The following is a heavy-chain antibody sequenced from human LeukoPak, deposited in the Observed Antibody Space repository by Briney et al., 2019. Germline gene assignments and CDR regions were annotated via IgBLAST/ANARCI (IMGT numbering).Heavy chain of an antibody. CDR2: ISSSSSTT. V-gene: IGHV3-21*01. J-gene: IGHJ4*02. CDR3: ATSSD. Sequence: PGGSLRPSCAASGFTFRSYSIGSVRQAPGKGLEWVSSISSSSSTTSYADSVKGRFPISRDNAKNSLSLQMKSLRAEETAVYYCATSSDWGQGTLVTVSS. CDR1: GFTFRSYS.